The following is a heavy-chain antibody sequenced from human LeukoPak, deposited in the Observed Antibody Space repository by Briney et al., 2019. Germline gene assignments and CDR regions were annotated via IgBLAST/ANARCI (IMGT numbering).Heavy chain of an antibody. CDR2: IYTSGST. V-gene: IGHV4-4*07. Sequence: SETLSLTCTVSGGSFTIYYWSWIRQPAGKGLEWIGRIYTSGSTNYNPSLKSRVTMSVDTSKNQFSLKLSSVTAADTAVYYCARVWRWLQLLDYWGQGTLVTVSS. J-gene: IGHJ4*02. CDR3: ARVWRWLQLLDY. D-gene: IGHD5-24*01. CDR1: GGSFTIYY.